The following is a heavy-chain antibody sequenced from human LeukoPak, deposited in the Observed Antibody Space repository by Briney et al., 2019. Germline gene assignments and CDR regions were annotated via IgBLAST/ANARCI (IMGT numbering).Heavy chain of an antibody. CDR3: ASDTVAGTG. J-gene: IGHJ4*02. V-gene: IGHV4-34*01. CDR1: GGSFRGYY. Sequence: SETLSLTCAVYGGSFRGYYWSWIRQPPGKGLEWIGEINHSGITNYNPSLKSRVTISADTSKNQFSLKLSSVTAADTSVYYCASDTVAGTGWGQGTLVTVSS. D-gene: IGHD6-19*01. CDR2: INHSGIT.